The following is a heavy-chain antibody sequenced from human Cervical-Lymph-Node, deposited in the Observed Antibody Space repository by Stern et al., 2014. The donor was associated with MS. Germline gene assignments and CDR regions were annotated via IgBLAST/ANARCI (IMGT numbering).Heavy chain of an antibody. CDR3: ARSGTRVPRGY. CDR1: GYTFTSYG. D-gene: IGHD6-25*01. CDR2: ISADNGNT. Sequence: VQLVQSGPEVKKPGASVKVSCKASGYTFTSYGIAWVRQAPGQGLEWMGWISADNGNTNYERKLQGRVTLTTNTTTSTAYMELRSLRSDDPAIYFCARSGTRVPRGYWGQGTLITVSS. V-gene: IGHV1-18*04. J-gene: IGHJ4*02.